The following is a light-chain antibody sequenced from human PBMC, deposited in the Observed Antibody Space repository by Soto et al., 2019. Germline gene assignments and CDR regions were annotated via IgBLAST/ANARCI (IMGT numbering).Light chain of an antibody. CDR1: QSVTFN. CDR3: QQYANWPPYT. CDR2: TAS. V-gene: IGKV3-15*01. J-gene: IGKJ2*01. Sequence: EIVLTQSPAALSASPGERVILSCKASQSVTFNLAWYQQKPGQAPRLLIHTASTSATGIPARFSGGGSGTEFTLTISRLQSEDFAVYFCQQYANWPPYTFGQGTKVEIK.